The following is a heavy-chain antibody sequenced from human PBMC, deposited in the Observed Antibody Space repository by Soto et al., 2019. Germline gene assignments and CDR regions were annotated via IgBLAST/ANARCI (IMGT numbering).Heavy chain of an antibody. CDR1: GGTFGNSA. D-gene: IGHD3-3*02. CDR2: LIPILPTP. CDR3: ARDKARQQLGGNSYYGIDV. V-gene: IGHV1-69*12. Sequence: QVQLVQSGAEVKKPGSSVTVSCKASGGTFGNSAISWVRQAPGQGLEWMGGLIPILPTPDYAQKFQGRLRHTADDSTRTACTEVTSLRSEDTSMYYWARDKARQQLGGNSYYGIDVWGEGTTVTVSS. J-gene: IGHJ6*04.